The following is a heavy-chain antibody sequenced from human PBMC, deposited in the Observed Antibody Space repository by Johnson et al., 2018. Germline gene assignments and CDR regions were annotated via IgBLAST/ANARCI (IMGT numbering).Heavy chain of an antibody. V-gene: IGHV3-30*18. J-gene: IGHJ6*03. Sequence: QVQLVESGGGVVQPGRSLRLSCAASGFTFSSYGMHWVRQAPGKGLEWVAVISYDGSNKYYADSVKGRFTISRDNSKNTLYLQMNSLRAEDTAVYYCAKGKGGSSWPVEDYYYYKDGWGKGTTVTVAS. CDR2: ISYDGSNK. D-gene: IGHD6-13*01. CDR1: GFTFSSYG. CDR3: AKGKGGSSWPVEDYYYYKDG.